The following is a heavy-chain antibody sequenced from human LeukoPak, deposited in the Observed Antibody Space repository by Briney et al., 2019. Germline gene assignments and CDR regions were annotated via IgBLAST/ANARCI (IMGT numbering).Heavy chain of an antibody. CDR2: ISPYLGST. J-gene: IGHJ4*02. D-gene: IGHD3-10*01. CDR3: ATTGVRSLNKMDF. V-gene: IGHV1-18*01. CDR1: GYPFTSYG. Sequence: ASVKVSCKTSGYPFTSYGLTWVRQAPGQGLEWLGWISPYLGSTKSAKKIEGRVVMTTETSTTTAYMELRSLRSDDTAIYYCATTGVRSLNKMDFWGQGTLVAVSS.